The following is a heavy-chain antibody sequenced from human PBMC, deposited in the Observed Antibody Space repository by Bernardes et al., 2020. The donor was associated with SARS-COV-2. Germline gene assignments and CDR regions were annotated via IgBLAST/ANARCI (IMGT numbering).Heavy chain of an antibody. CDR3: ARLVTGASGGFDL. J-gene: IGHJ2*01. CDR2: INPSSGNT. D-gene: IGHD2-21*02. Sequence: ASVKVSCKALGYTFSSYEINWVRQAPGQGLEWLGWINPSSGNTGYGQRVQGRITVTRDSAISTAYLELSSLRSEDTAVYYCARLVTGASGGFDLWGRGTPVTVST. CDR1: GYTFSSYE. V-gene: IGHV1-8*01.